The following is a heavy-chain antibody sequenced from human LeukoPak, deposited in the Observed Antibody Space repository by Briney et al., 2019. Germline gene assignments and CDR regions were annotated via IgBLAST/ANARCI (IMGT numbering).Heavy chain of an antibody. J-gene: IGHJ4*02. V-gene: IGHV1-2*06. CDR1: GYTFTDYY. Sequence: ASVKVSCTASGYTFTDYYIHWVRQAPGQGLEWMGRINPKSGGTNYAQKFQGRVTMTRHTSISTVYMELSRLRSDDTAVYYCARVAYYDSSGYYDYWGQGTLVTVSS. CDR2: INPKSGGT. CDR3: ARVAYYDSSGYYDY. D-gene: IGHD3-22*01.